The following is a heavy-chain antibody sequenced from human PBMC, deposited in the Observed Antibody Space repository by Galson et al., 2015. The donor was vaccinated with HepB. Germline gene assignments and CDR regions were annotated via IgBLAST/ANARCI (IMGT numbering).Heavy chain of an antibody. CDR1: GFTLSTSG. J-gene: IGHJ4*02. V-gene: IGHV1-58*01. Sequence: SVKVSCKASGFTLSTSGVQWVRQARGQGLQWIGWIVGGNDNRNYAQSFQERVSFTGDMSINVVYMELSSLGSEDTAMYYCARGRGRITGTTTAFDYWGQGTLVTVSS. CDR2: IVGGNDNR. CDR3: ARGRGRITGTTTAFDY. D-gene: IGHD1-7*01.